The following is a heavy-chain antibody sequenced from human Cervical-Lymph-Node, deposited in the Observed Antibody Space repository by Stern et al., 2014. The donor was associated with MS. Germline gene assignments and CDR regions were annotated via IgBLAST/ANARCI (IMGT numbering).Heavy chain of an antibody. CDR1: GFTFSSYG. Sequence: VQLVESGGGVVQPGRSLRISCAGSGFTFSSYGMHWVRQAPGKGLEWVAVIWYDGSNKYYADSVKGRFTIARDNSKNTLYLQMNSLRAEDTAVYYCARDCKLRYYYYGMDVWGQGTTVTVSS. J-gene: IGHJ6*02. D-gene: IGHD1-26*01. V-gene: IGHV3-33*01. CDR3: ARDCKLRYYYYGMDV. CDR2: IWYDGSNK.